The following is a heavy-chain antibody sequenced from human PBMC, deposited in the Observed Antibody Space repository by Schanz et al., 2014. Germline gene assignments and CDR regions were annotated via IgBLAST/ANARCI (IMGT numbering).Heavy chain of an antibody. CDR3: AKGRFGELSAFDI. CDR2: IGTSGGT. Sequence: EVQLVQSGGGLVQPGGSLKLSCAASGLIFSNYVMSWVRQAPGKGLEWVSTIGTSGGTNYAESVKGRFTISRDNSKNTLYLQMNSLRAEDTAVYYCAKGRFGELSAFDIWGQGTMVTVSS. CDR1: GLIFSNYV. V-gene: IGHV3-23*04. D-gene: IGHD3-10*01. J-gene: IGHJ3*02.